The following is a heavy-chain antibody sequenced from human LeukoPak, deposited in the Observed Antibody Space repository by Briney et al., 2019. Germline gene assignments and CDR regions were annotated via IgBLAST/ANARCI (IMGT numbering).Heavy chain of an antibody. CDR2: ITYDGYYK. V-gene: IGHV3-30*03. D-gene: IGHD3-10*01. CDR3: ARDLSPVVRASPMGY. J-gene: IGHJ4*02. CDR1: GFTFTSYG. Sequence: PGTSLRLSCAASGFTFTSYGMHWVRQAPGKGLEWAALITYDGYYKYYSDSVKGRFTISSDTSKNTLYLQMNSLRAEDTAVYYCARDLSPVVRASPMGYWGQGTLVTVSS.